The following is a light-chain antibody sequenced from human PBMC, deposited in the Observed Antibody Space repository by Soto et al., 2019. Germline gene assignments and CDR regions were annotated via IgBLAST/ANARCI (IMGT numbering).Light chain of an antibody. V-gene: IGKV3-15*01. CDR3: QQYGTWWT. J-gene: IGKJ1*01. CDR2: GAS. CDR1: QSVNSN. Sequence: EIVMTQSPATLSVSPGERATLSCRASQSVNSNLAWYQQKPGQAPRLLIYGASTRATGIPARFSGSGSGTAFTLTISSLQSEDFAVYYCQQYGTWWTFGQGTKVEIK.